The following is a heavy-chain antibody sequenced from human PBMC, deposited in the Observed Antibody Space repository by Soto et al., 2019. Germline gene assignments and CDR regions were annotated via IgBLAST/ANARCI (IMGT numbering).Heavy chain of an antibody. D-gene: IGHD3-3*01. CDR2: IDTSGTKI. CDR1: GYNFRYYD. CDR3: ASHYDMWSGYLSPVDY. J-gene: IGHJ4*02. Sequence: GGSLILSCAAAGYNFRYYDMSWIRQETGKGLEWISYIDTSGTKIYYADSVKGRFTITRDNAKNSLYLEMNSLRDEDTAVYYCASHYDMWSGYLSPVDYWGQGTLVTVSS. V-gene: IGHV3-11*01.